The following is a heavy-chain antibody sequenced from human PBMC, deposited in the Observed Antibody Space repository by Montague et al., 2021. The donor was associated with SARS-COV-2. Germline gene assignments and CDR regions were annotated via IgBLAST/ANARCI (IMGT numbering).Heavy chain of an antibody. V-gene: IGHV3-11*05. CDR3: ARDVPYYYGSGSYTPFDY. D-gene: IGHD3-10*01. CDR1: GFTFSDYY. J-gene: IGHJ4*02. CDR2: ISSSTSYT. Sequence: SLRLSCAASGFTFSDYYMSWLRQAPGKGLEWVSYISSSTSYTNYADSVKGRFTISRDNAKNSLYLQMNSLRAEDTAVYYCARDVPYYYGSGSYTPFDYWGQGTLVTVSS.